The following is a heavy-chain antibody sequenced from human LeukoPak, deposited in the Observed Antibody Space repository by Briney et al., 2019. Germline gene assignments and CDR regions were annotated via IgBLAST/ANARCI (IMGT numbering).Heavy chain of an antibody. Sequence: GGSLRLSCAASGFTFSSYAMSWVRQAPGKGLEWVSTISGSGDRTYYADSVKGRFTISRDSSRYTLYLQTNSLRAEDSAVYYCAEMTTVTPVDYWGQGTLVTVSS. J-gene: IGHJ4*02. CDR1: GFTFSSYA. D-gene: IGHD4-11*01. CDR3: AEMTTVTPVDY. V-gene: IGHV3-23*01. CDR2: ISGSGDRT.